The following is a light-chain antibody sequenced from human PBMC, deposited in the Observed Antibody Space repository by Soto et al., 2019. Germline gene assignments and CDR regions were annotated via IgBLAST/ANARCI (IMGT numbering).Light chain of an antibody. V-gene: IGLV2-8*01. CDR3: SSYAGGNIVV. CDR2: EVT. J-gene: IGLJ3*02. Sequence: QSALTQPPSASGSPGQSVTISFTGTSSDVGGYNYVSWYQQHPGKAPKLIIYEVTKRPSGVPDRFSGSKSGNTASLTVSGLQPEDEADYYCSSYAGGNIVVFGGGTKLTVL. CDR1: SSDVGGYNY.